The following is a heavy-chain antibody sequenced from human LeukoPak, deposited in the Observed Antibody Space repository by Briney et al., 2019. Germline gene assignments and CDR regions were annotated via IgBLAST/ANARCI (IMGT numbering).Heavy chain of an antibody. D-gene: IGHD1-26*01. CDR1: GFTFDDYA. CDR2: ISWNSGSI. Sequence: GRSLRLSCAASGFTFDDYAMHWVRQAPGKGLEWVSGISWNSGSIGYADSVKGRFTISRDNAKNSLYLQMNSLRAEDTALYYCAKGELWELDYWGQGTLVTVSS. J-gene: IGHJ4*02. V-gene: IGHV3-9*01. CDR3: AKGELWELDY.